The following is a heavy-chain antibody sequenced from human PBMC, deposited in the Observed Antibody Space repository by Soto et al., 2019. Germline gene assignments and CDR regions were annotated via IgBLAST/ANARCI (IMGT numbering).Heavy chain of an antibody. V-gene: IGHV4-30-4*01. J-gene: IGHJ6*02. CDR2: IYYMGST. CDR3: ARLYDISGYYYYYYGMCV. Sequence: QVQLQASGPGLVKPSQTLSLTCTVSGGAISSEDYYWSWIRQPPGTSLEWIGYIYYMGSTYYNPSLKSRVTISIDTSKNQFSLKLSSLTAAYTAVYYCARLYDISGYYYYYYGMCVWGQGSTVTVSS. D-gene: IGHD3-22*01. CDR1: GGAISSEDYY.